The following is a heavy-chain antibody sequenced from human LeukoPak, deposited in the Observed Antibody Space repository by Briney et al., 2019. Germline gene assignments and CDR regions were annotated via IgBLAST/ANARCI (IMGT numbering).Heavy chain of an antibody. V-gene: IGHV3-9*01. Sequence: GGSLRLSCAASGFTFDDYAMHWVRQAPGKGLEWVSGIGWNSGSIGYADSVKGRFTISRDNAKNSLYLQMNSLRAEDTALYYCAKTKSPDYDFWSGYYDYWGQGTLVTVSS. D-gene: IGHD3-3*01. CDR1: GFTFDDYA. CDR3: AKTKSPDYDFWSGYYDY. CDR2: IGWNSGSI. J-gene: IGHJ4*02.